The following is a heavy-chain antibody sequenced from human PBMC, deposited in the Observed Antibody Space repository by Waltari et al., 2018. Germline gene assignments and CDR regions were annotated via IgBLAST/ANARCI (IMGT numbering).Heavy chain of an antibody. CDR2: IYSGGST. CDR3: ARDPYGGYFDY. CDR1: GFTVSSNY. V-gene: IGHV3-53*01. Sequence: EVQLVESGGGLIQPGGSLRLSCAASGFTVSSNYMSWVRQAPGQGLECVSVIYSGGSTYYADSVKGRFTISRDNSKNTLYLQMNSLRAEDTAVYYCARDPYGGYFDYWGQGTLVTVSS. D-gene: IGHD4-17*01. J-gene: IGHJ4*02.